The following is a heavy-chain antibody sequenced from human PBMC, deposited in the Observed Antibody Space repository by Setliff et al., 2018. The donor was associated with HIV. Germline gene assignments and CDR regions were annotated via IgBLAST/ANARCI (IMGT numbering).Heavy chain of an antibody. Sequence: SCAASGFTFSSYSMNWVRQAPGKGLEWVSFISPSGTYIHYADSLKGRFTISRDNAKNSLYLQMNSLRAEDTAVYYCARDPPWNYDSSGYPYYFDYWGQGTLVTVSS. CDR1: GFTFSSYS. CDR2: ISPSGTYI. J-gene: IGHJ4*02. CDR3: ARDPPWNYDSSGYPYYFDY. D-gene: IGHD3-22*01. V-gene: IGHV3-21*01.